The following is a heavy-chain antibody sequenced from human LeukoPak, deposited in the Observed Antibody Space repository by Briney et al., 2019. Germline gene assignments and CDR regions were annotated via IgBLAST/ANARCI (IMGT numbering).Heavy chain of an antibody. V-gene: IGHV1-2*02. Sequence: ASVKVSCKASGGTFSSYAISWVRHAPGQGLEWMGWIKPNSGGTHCAQKFQGRVTMTRDTSISTAYMELSRLRPDDTAVYYCARDVFYWGQGTLVTVSS. J-gene: IGHJ4*02. CDR3: ARDVFY. CDR1: GGTFSSYA. CDR2: IKPNSGGT.